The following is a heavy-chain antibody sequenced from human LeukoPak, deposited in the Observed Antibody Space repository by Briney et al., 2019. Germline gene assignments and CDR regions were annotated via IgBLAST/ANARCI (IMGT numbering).Heavy chain of an antibody. J-gene: IGHJ6*02. CDR1: GYTFTSYG. CDR2: ISAYNGNT. CDR3: ARGGEYSSGWQNYYYGMDV. V-gene: IGHV1-18*01. Sequence: ASVKVSCKASGYTFTSYGISWVRQAPGQGLEWMGWISAYNGNTNYAQKLQGRVTMTTDTSTSTAYMELRSLRSDDTAVYYCARGGEYSSGWQNYYYGMDVWGQGTTVTVSS. D-gene: IGHD6-19*01.